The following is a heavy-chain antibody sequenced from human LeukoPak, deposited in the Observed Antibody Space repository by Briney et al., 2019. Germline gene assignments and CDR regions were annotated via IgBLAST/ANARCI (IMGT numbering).Heavy chain of an antibody. Sequence: PSETLSLTCAVYGGSFSGYYWSWIRQPPGKGLEWIGEINHSGSTNYNPSLKSRVTISVDTSKNQFSLKLSSVTAADTAVYYCARGYRYCSSTSCYNLAFDIWGQGTMVTVSS. CDR3: ARGYRYCSSTSCYNLAFDI. CDR2: INHSGST. V-gene: IGHV4-34*01. CDR1: GGSFSGYY. J-gene: IGHJ3*02. D-gene: IGHD2-2*02.